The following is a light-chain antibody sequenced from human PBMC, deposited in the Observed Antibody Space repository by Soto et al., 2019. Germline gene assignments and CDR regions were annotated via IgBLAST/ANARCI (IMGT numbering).Light chain of an antibody. V-gene: IGLV1-51*01. Sequence: QSVLTQPPSVSAAPGQKVTISCSGSSSNIGDNYVSWFQQLPRTAPKLLIYDNDKRPSGIPDRISGSKSGTSATLGITGLQTGDEADYYCGTWDTSLSAVVIGGGTKVTVL. J-gene: IGLJ2*01. CDR2: DND. CDR3: GTWDTSLSAVV. CDR1: SSNIGDNY.